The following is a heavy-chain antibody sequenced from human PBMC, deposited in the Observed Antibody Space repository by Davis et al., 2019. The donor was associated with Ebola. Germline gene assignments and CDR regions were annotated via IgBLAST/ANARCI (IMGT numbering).Heavy chain of an antibody. V-gene: IGHV3-74*01. CDR3: ARDAGAYDFWSGYQEREYYFDY. CDR2: INSDGSST. D-gene: IGHD3-3*01. Sequence: PGGSLRLSCAASGFTVSSNYMSWVRQAPGKGLVWVSRINSDGSSTSYADSVKGRFTISRDNAKNSLYLQMNSLRAEDTAVYYCARDAGAYDFWSGYQEREYYFDYWGQGTLVTVSS. J-gene: IGHJ4*02. CDR1: GFTVSSNY.